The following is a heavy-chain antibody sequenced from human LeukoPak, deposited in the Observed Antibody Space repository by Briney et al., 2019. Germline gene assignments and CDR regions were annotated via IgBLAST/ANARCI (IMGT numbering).Heavy chain of an antibody. D-gene: IGHD3-22*01. V-gene: IGHV1-69*13. CDR2: IIPIFGTA. CDR1: GGTFSNYA. CDR3: ARGWDYDSGGRPTAYVY. Sequence: GASVKVSCKASGGTFSNYAINWVRQAPGPGPGWMGGIIPIFGTANYAQKFQGRVTITADESTSTVYMELNSLKSEDTAVYYCARGWDYDSGGRPTAYVYWGQGTLVTVSS. J-gene: IGHJ4*02.